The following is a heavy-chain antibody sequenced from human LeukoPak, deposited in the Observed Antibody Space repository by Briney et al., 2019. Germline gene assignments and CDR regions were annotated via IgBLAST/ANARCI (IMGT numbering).Heavy chain of an antibody. D-gene: IGHD1-26*01. CDR1: GFTFSSYA. CDR2: ISGSGDSR. J-gene: IGHJ4*02. Sequence: GGFLRLSCAASGFTFSSYAMNWVRQAPGKGLEWVSAISGSGDSRYYADSVKGRFTISRDNSKDTLYLQMNSLRDEDTAVYYCAKDRGSYIRIFDYWGQGTLVTVSS. CDR3: AKDRGSYIRIFDY. V-gene: IGHV3-23*01.